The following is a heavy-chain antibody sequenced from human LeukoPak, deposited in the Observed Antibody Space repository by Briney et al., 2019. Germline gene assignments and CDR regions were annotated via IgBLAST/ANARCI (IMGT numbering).Heavy chain of an antibody. V-gene: IGHV4-59*03. CDR3: AILHASRAEEFDP. Sequence: SETLSLTCTVSGASISSYYWSWIRQPPGKGLEWIGYIYYSGSTNYNPSLKSRVIISLDTSKNQFSLKLTSVTAADTAVYYCAILHASRAEEFDPWGQGTLVTVSS. CDR2: IYYSGST. D-gene: IGHD2-15*01. CDR1: GASISSYY. J-gene: IGHJ5*02.